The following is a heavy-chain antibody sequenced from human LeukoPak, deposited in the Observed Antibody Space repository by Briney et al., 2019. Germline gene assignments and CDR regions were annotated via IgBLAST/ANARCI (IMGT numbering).Heavy chain of an antibody. J-gene: IGHJ4*02. CDR3: ARGSLGFFLGPSFFAY. CDR2: INQSGST. Sequence: SDPLSLTCAVYGRSFRGYYWICIREPPGKGLEWMGEINQSGSTIYNPSLERRVTISIDTYKKQFSLKLSSVTAADTAVYYCARGSLGFFLGPSFFAYWGQGTLVTVSS. V-gene: IGHV4-34*01. CDR1: GRSFRGYY. D-gene: IGHD3-3*01.